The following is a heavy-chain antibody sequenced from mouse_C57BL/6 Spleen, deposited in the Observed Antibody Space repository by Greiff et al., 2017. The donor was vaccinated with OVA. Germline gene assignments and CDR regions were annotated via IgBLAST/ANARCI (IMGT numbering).Heavy chain of an antibody. CDR1: GYTFTSYW. D-gene: IGHD2-4*01. CDR2: IDPSDSET. V-gene: IGHV1-52*01. CDR3: AQGGYYDRDYALDY. Sequence: QVQLQQPGAELVRPGSSVKLSCKASGYTFTSYWMHWVKQRPIQGLEWIGNIDPSDSETHYNQKFKDKATLTVDKSYSTAYMQLSSLTSEDSAVYYCAQGGYYDRDYALDYWGQGTSVTVSS. J-gene: IGHJ4*01.